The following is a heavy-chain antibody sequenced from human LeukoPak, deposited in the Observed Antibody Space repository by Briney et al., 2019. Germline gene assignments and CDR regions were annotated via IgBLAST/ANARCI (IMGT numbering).Heavy chain of an antibody. CDR3: VRVYCSTTSCYGVDS. J-gene: IGHJ4*02. V-gene: IGHV3-48*03. Sequence: PGGSLRLSCAASGFIFKNYEMNWVRQAPGGGLEWVSSVSSSATTIYYTDSVKGRFTTSRDNAKNSLFLQMNSLRVEDTAVYYCVRVYCSTTSCYGVDSWGQGTLVTVSS. CDR2: VSSSATTI. CDR1: GFIFKNYE. D-gene: IGHD2-2*01.